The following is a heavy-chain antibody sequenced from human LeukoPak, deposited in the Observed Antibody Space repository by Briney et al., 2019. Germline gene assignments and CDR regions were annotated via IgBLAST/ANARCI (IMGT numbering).Heavy chain of an antibody. Sequence: GRSLRLSCAASGFVFSTYGMHWVRQAPGKGLEWVSAISGSGGSTYYADSVKGRFTISRDNSKNTLYLQMNSLRAEDTAVYYCAKDGLWFGELFGRTSDYWGQGTLVTVSS. D-gene: IGHD3-10*01. CDR1: GFVFSTYG. CDR2: ISGSGGST. V-gene: IGHV3-23*01. J-gene: IGHJ4*02. CDR3: AKDGLWFGELFGRTSDY.